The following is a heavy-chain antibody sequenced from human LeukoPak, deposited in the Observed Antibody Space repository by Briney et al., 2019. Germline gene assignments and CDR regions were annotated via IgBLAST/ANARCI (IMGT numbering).Heavy chain of an antibody. CDR3: TTGRASPVHDGY. CDR1: GFTFSNAW. D-gene: IGHD4-17*01. Sequence: GGSLRLSCVASGFTFSNAWMNWVRQVPGKGLEWVGRIKNKRSGGTTDFATPVKGRFTISRDDSKNTLYLQMNSLKIEDTAVYHCTTGRASPVHDGYWGQGTLVSVSS. V-gene: IGHV3-15*07. J-gene: IGHJ4*02. CDR2: IKNKRSGGTT.